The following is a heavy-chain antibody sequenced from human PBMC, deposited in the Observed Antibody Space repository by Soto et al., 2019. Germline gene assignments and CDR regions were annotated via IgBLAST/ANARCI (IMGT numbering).Heavy chain of an antibody. CDR3: AAAHEVVVPAASSRGYYYYGMDV. Sequence: QMQLVQSGPEVKKPGTSVKVSCKASGFTFTSSAMQWVRQARGQRLEWIGWIVVGGGNTNYAQKFQERVTITRDMSTSTAYMELSSRRAEDTAGYYCAAAHEVVVPAASSRGYYYYGMDVWGQGTTVTVSS. V-gene: IGHV1-58*02. D-gene: IGHD2-2*01. CDR1: GFTFTSSA. J-gene: IGHJ6*02. CDR2: IVVGGGNT.